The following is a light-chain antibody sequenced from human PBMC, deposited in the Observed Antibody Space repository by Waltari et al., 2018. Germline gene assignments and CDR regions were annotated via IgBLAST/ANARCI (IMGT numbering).Light chain of an antibody. CDR3: AAWDDSVNGVL. J-gene: IGLJ2*01. V-gene: IGLV1-47*01. CDR2: RNS. CDR1: NSNIEVPY. Sequence: QSVLTQPPSASGTPGQSVTISCAGSNSNIEVPYVYWFQHLPGSAPKLLISRNSQRPSGASDRFSGSKSGASASLAISGLRSEDEGYYYCAAWDDSVNGVLFGGGTKLTVL.